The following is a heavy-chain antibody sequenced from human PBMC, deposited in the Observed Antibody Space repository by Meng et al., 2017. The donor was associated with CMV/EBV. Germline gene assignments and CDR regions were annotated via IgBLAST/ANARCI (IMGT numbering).Heavy chain of an antibody. CDR2: IYYSGST. J-gene: IGHJ3*02. Sequence: SETLSLTCTVSGGSVSSGSCYWSWIRQPPGKGLEWIGYIYYSGSTNYNPSLKSRVTISVDTSKNQFSLKLSSVTAADTAVYYCASSVNYDFWSGDAFDIWGQGTMVTVSS. V-gene: IGHV4-61*01. CDR1: GGSVSSGSCY. CDR3: ASSVNYDFWSGDAFDI. D-gene: IGHD3-3*01.